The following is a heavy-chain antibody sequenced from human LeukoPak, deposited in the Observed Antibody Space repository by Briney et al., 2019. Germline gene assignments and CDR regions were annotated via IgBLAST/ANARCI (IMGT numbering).Heavy chain of an antibody. J-gene: IGHJ6*02. CDR1: GGFIRSSGYS. CDR2: IYHSGDT. D-gene: IGHD3-10*01. V-gene: IGHV4-30-2*06. CDR3: VRGSSVTMVRGVIVTYGLGV. Sequence: SQTLSLTCGVSGGFIRSSGYSWSWIRQSPGMGLEWIGNIYHSGDTYYNPSLKNRLTISVDRLKNQFSLRLTSVTAADTAVYYCVRGSSVTMVRGVIVTYGLGVWGQGTTVTVSS.